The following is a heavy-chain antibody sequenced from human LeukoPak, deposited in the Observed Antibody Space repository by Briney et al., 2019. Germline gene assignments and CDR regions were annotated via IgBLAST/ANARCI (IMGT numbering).Heavy chain of an antibody. D-gene: IGHD2-15*01. CDR1: GFTFNTCL. CDR2: ISGSGGST. V-gene: IGHV3-23*01. Sequence: PGGSLRPSCAASGFTFNTCLMSWVRQAPGKGMEWVSSISGSGGSTYYADSAKGRFTISRDNSKNTLFLQMNSMRAEDTAVYYCAKRPYCSGPDCPHIEYWGQGTLVTVSS. CDR3: AKRPYCSGPDCPHIEY. J-gene: IGHJ4*02.